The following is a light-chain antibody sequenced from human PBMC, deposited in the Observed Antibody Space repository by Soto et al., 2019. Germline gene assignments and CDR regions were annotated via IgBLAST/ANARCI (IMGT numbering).Light chain of an antibody. CDR3: LMYYGGPWV. CDR2: SAS. V-gene: IGLV7-43*01. J-gene: IGLJ3*02. CDR1: TGAVTSSNY. Sequence: QTVVTQEPSLTVSPGGTVTLTCASSTGAVTSSNYPSWFQQKPGQVPRALIHSASNKHSWTPARFSGSLLGGKAALTLSGVQPEDEAEYYCLMYYGGPWVFGGGTKVTVL.